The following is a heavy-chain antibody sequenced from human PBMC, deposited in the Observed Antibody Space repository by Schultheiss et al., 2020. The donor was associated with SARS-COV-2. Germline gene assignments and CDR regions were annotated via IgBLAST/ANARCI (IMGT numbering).Heavy chain of an antibody. CDR2: INHSGST. D-gene: IGHD3-3*01. CDR3: ARRDYDFWSGYSY. CDR1: GGSFSGYY. J-gene: IGHJ4*02. Sequence: SETLSLTCAVYGGSFSGYYWSWIRQPPGKGLEWIGEINHSGSTNYNPSLKSRVTISVDTSKNQFSLKLSSVTAADTAVYYCARRDYDFWSGYSYWGQGTLVTVSS. V-gene: IGHV4-34*01.